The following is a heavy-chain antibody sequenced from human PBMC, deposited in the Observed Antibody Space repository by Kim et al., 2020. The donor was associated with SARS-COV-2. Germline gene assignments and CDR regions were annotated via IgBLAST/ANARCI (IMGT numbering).Heavy chain of an antibody. CDR3: ARDPILVAASGG. D-gene: IGHD2-8*02. Sequence: YYLDSVEGRFTISRDNAKSALYLQMNSLRAEDTVVYYCARDPILVAASGGWGQGTLVTVSS. V-gene: IGHV3-7*03. J-gene: IGHJ4*02.